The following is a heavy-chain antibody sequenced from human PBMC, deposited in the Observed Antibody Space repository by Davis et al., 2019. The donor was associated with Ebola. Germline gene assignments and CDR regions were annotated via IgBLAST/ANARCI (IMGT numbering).Heavy chain of an antibody. Sequence: SDTLSPTCAVHGGSSSGYYWSWIRQPPGKGLEWIGEINHRGSTNYNPSLKSRVTISVDTDKNQFSLKLSSVTAADPAVYYCARGGGSGWYYYYYYYGMDVWGQGTTVTVSS. CDR2: INHRGST. D-gene: IGHD6-19*01. V-gene: IGHV4-34*01. J-gene: IGHJ6*02. CDR3: ARGGGSGWYYYYYYYGMDV. CDR1: GGSSSGYY.